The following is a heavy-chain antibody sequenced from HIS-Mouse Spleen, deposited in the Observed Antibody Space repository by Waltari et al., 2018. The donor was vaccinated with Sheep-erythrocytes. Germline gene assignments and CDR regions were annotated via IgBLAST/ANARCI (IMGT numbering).Heavy chain of an antibody. Sequence: QLQLQESGPGLVKPSETLSLTCTVSGGSISSSSYYWGWIRQPPGKGLEWLGSIYYSGSTYSNPALRSRVTISVDTSKNQFSLKLISVTAADTAVYYCARLYYYDSSGYYFDYWGQGTLVTVSS. D-gene: IGHD3-22*01. J-gene: IGHJ4*02. V-gene: IGHV4-39*01. CDR3: ARLYYYDSSGYYFDY. CDR2: IYYSGST. CDR1: GGSISSSSYY.